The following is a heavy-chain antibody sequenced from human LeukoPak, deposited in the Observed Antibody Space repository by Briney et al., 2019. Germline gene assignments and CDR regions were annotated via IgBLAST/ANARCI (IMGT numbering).Heavy chain of an antibody. Sequence: GGSLRLSCAASGFTVSSNYMSWVRQAPGKGLEWVSVIYSGGSTYHADSVKGRFTISRDNSKNTLYLQMNSLRAEDTAVYYCARGSLWLQLDYWGQGTLVTVSS. CDR2: IYSGGST. J-gene: IGHJ4*02. D-gene: IGHD5-24*01. V-gene: IGHV3-53*05. CDR3: ARGSLWLQLDY. CDR1: GFTVSSNY.